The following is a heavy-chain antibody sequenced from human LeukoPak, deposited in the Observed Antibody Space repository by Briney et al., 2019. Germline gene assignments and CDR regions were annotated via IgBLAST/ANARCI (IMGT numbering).Heavy chain of an antibody. CDR1: GGSISSSSYY. Sequence: PSETLSLTCTVSGGSISSSSYYWGWIRQPPGKALEWIGSIYYSGSTYYNPSLKSRVTISVDTSKNQFSLKLSSVTAADTAVYYCARLRITGTTAHFDYWGQGTLVTVSS. V-gene: IGHV4-39*01. CDR2: IYYSGST. J-gene: IGHJ4*02. CDR3: ARLRITGTTAHFDY. D-gene: IGHD1-14*01.